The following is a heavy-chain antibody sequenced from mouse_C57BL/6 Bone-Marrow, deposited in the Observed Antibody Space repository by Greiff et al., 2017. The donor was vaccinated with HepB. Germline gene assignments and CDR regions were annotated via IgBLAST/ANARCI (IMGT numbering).Heavy chain of an antibody. CDR1: GYTFTNYW. V-gene: IGHV1-63*01. J-gene: IGHJ3*01. Sequence: QVQLQQSGAELVRPGTSVKMSCKASGYTFTNYWIGWAKQRPGHGLEWIGDIYPGGGYTNYNEKFKGKATLTADKSSSTAYMQFSSLTSEDSAIYYCAKGYGEGGFAYWGQGTLVTVSA. CDR2: IYPGGGYT. D-gene: IGHD2-13*01. CDR3: AKGYGEGGFAY.